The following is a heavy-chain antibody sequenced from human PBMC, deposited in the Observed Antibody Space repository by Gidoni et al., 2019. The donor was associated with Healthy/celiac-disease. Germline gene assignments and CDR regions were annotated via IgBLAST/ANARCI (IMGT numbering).Heavy chain of an antibody. D-gene: IGHD2-21*02. Sequence: EVQLVESGGGLVKPGGSLRLSCAASGFPFSSYSMNWVRQAPGKGLEWVSSISSSSSYIYYADSVKGRFTISRDNAKNSLYLQMNSLRAEDTAVYYCARPIKYCGGDCYLDYWGQGTLVTVSS. CDR3: ARPIKYCGGDCYLDY. J-gene: IGHJ4*02. CDR1: GFPFSSYS. V-gene: IGHV3-21*01. CDR2: ISSSSSYI.